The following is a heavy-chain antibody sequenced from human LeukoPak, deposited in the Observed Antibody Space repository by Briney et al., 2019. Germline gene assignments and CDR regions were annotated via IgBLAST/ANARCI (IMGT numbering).Heavy chain of an antibody. D-gene: IGHD3-3*01. CDR1: GGSFSGYY. CDR3: AREVLHITIFGPEYFDY. V-gene: IGHV4-4*07. Sequence: SETLSLTCAVYGGSFSGYYWSWIRQPAGKGLEWIGRIYTSGSTNYNPSLKSRVTMSVDTSKNQFSLKLSSVTAADTAVYYCAREVLHITIFGPEYFDYWGQGTLVTVSS. CDR2: IYTSGST. J-gene: IGHJ4*02.